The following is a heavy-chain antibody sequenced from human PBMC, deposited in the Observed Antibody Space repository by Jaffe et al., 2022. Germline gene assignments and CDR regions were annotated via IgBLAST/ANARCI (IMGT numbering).Heavy chain of an antibody. CDR2: IYHSGST. D-gene: IGHD6-19*01. CDR1: GYSISSGYY. CDR3: ASVGQWLVGYYFDY. Sequence: QVQLQESGPGLVKPSETLSLTCAVSGYSISSGYYWGWIRQPPGKGLEWIGSIYHSGSTYYNPSLKSRVTISVDTSKNQFSLKLSSVTAADTAVYYCASVGQWLVGYYFDYWGQGTLVTVSS. V-gene: IGHV4-38-2*01. J-gene: IGHJ4*02.